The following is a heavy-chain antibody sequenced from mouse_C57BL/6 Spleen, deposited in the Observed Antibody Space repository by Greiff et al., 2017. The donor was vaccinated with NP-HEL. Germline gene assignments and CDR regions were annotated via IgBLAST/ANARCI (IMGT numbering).Heavy chain of an antibody. V-gene: IGHV1-59*01. CDR2: IDPSDSYT. D-gene: IGHD2-3*01. CDR3: ARDRVYDGSRTFDV. J-gene: IGHJ1*03. Sequence: QVQLQQPGAELVRPGTSVKLSCKASGYTFTSYWMHWVKQRPGQGLEWIGVIDPSDSYTNYNQKFKGKATLTVDPSSSTAYMQLSSLTSEDSAVYYCARDRVYDGSRTFDVWGTGTTVTVSS. CDR1: GYTFTSYW.